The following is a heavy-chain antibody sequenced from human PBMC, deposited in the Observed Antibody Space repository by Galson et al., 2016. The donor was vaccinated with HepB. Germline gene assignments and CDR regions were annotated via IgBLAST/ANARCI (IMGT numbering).Heavy chain of an antibody. CDR1: GGSISSSHW. CDR2: IFHTGST. CDR3: ARSPGVQLWSEGYFES. J-gene: IGHJ4*02. Sequence: ETLSLTCAVSGGSISSSHWWTWVRQPPGKGLEWIGEIFHTGSTNYDPFLKRRVTISADKSKNQFSLDLRSVTAADTAVYYCARSPGVQLWSEGYFESWGQGTLVTVSS. D-gene: IGHD1-1*01. V-gene: IGHV4-4*02.